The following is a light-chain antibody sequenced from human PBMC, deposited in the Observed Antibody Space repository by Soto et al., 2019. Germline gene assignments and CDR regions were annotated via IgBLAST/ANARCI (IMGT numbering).Light chain of an antibody. CDR3: QQYYGTPYT. V-gene: IGKV4-1*01. CDR1: QSVLYSSNNKNY. Sequence: DIVMTQSPDSLAVSLGERATINCKSSQSVLYSSNNKNYLAWYQQKPRQPPKLLIYWASTRESGVPDRFSGSGSGTDFTLTISSLQAEDVAVYYRQQYYGTPYTFGQGTKLEIK. J-gene: IGKJ2*01. CDR2: WAS.